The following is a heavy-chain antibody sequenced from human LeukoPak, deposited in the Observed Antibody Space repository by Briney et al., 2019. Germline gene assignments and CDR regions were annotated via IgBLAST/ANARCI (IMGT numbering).Heavy chain of an antibody. V-gene: IGHV3-30*02. CDR1: GFTFSSYG. Sequence: GGSLRLSCAASGFTFSSYGMHWVRQAPGKGLEWVAFIRYDGSNKYYADSVKGRFTISRDNSKNTLYLQMNSLRAEDTAVYYCARVLGYSYGPFDYWGQGTLVTVSS. CDR3: ARVLGYSYGPFDY. CDR2: IRYDGSNK. D-gene: IGHD5-18*01. J-gene: IGHJ4*02.